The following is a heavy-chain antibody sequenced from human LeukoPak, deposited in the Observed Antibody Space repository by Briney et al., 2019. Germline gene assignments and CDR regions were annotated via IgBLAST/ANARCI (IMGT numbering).Heavy chain of an antibody. CDR3: ARLPSTFSLYYYSNYMDV. Sequence: SETLSLTCAVCGGSFSGYSWSWIRQPPGKGLEWIGEINHSGSTNYSPSLKSRVTISIDTSKNHFSLKVSSVTAADTAVYYCARLPSTFSLYYYSNYMDVWGKGTTVTVSS. CDR2: INHSGST. V-gene: IGHV4-34*01. CDR1: GGSFSGYS. D-gene: IGHD2/OR15-2a*01. J-gene: IGHJ6*03.